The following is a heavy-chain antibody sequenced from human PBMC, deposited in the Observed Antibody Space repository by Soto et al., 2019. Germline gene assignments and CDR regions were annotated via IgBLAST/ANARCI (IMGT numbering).Heavy chain of an antibody. CDR2: ISGSGGST. CDR3: AKDRRYSSSSFSY. CDR1: GFTFSSYA. D-gene: IGHD6-13*01. V-gene: IGHV3-23*01. Sequence: GGSLRLSCAASGFTFSSYAMSWVSQAPGKGLEWVSAISGSGGSTYYADALKGRFTISRDNSKNTMYLQMNSLRAEDTAVYYCAKDRRYSSSSFSYWGQVTLFTVSS. J-gene: IGHJ4*02.